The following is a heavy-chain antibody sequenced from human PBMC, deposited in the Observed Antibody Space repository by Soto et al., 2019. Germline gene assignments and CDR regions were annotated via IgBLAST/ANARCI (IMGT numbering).Heavy chain of an antibody. CDR1: GYSFTSYW. V-gene: IGHV5-51*01. Sequence: GESLKISCEASGYSFTSYWIGWVRQLPGKGLEWMALINPDDSDTRYSSSFQGQVTISADKSINTAYLQWSSLKASDTAIYYCARSLGGYGLDVWGQGTTVTVSS. D-gene: IGHD3-16*02. CDR3: ARSLGGYGLDV. CDR2: INPDDSDT. J-gene: IGHJ6*02.